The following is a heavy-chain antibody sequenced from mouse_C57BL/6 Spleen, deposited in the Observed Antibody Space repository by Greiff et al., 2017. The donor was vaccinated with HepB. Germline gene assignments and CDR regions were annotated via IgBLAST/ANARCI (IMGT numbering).Heavy chain of an antibody. CDR2: ISSGGDYI. CDR3: TREGVTTVVDWYFDV. Sequence: EVKLVESGEGLVKPGGSLKLSCAASGFTFSSYAMSWVRQTPEKRLEWVAYISSGGDYIYYADTVKGRFTISRDNARNTLYLQMSSLKSEDTAMYYCTREGVTTVVDWYFDVWGTGTTVTVSS. V-gene: IGHV5-9-1*02. J-gene: IGHJ1*03. D-gene: IGHD1-1*01. CDR1: GFTFSSYA.